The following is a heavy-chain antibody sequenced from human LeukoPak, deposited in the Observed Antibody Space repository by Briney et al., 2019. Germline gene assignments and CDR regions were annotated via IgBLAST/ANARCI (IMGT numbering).Heavy chain of an antibody. CDR2: IYSGDNS. CDR1: GFSVGTNY. V-gene: IGHV3-53*01. Sequence: PGGSLRLSCTASGFSVGTNYMTWVRQAPGKGLEWVSVIYSGDNSYYADSVKGRFTISRDSPRNTLYLQMNSLRVEDTAVYYCVRGWIYSGYDYVPYGCWGQGTLVTVSS. D-gene: IGHD5-12*01. J-gene: IGHJ4*02. CDR3: VRGWIYSGYDYVPYGC.